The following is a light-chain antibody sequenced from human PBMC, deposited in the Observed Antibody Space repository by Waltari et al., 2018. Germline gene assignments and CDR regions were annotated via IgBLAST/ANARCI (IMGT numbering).Light chain of an antibody. CDR2: RNN. V-gene: IGLV1-47*01. Sequence: QSVLTPPPSASGTPGQRVTISCSGSSSKIGSNYVYWYQPLPGTAPKLLIYRNNQRPGGVPVRFANYNTGTSASLGIRGLRSEEEAVYYCAAWDDSLRALYGGGTKLTVL. CDR3: AAWDDSLRAL. CDR1: SSKIGSNY. J-gene: IGLJ3*02.